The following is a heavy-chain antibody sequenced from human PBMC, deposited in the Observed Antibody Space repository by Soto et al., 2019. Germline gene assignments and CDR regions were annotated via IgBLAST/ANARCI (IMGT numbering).Heavy chain of an antibody. V-gene: IGHV3-23*01. Sequence: GGSLRLSCAASGFTFSNYAMSWVRQAPGKGLEWVSEISASGGTTYHADSVKGRFTISRDNSKNMLYLQMNSLRVGDSAEYYCAKEFGADWGQGTQVTVSS. J-gene: IGHJ4*02. CDR2: ISASGGTT. D-gene: IGHD3-10*01. CDR3: AKEFGAD. CDR1: GFTFSNYA.